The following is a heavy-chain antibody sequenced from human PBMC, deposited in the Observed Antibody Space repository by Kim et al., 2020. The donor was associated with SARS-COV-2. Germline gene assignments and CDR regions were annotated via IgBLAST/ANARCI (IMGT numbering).Heavy chain of an antibody. D-gene: IGHD6-13*01. CDR1: GFTFSSYS. J-gene: IGHJ4*02. V-gene: IGHV3-21*01. Sequence: GGSLRLSCAASGFTFSSYSTNWVRQAPGKGLEWVSSISSSSSYIYYADSVKGRFTISRDNAKNSLYLQMNSLRAEDTAVYYCARGPIAAAGYFDYWGQGTLVTVSS. CDR3: ARGPIAAAGYFDY. CDR2: ISSSSSYI.